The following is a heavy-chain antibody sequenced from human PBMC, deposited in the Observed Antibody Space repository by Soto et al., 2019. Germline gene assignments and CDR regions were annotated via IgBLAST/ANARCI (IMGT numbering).Heavy chain of an antibody. J-gene: IGHJ6*02. CDR1: GGYIRSASCY. CDR2: IYYSGST. V-gene: IGHV4-61*01. CDR3: ARASDYYGSGSYLIERYYGMDV. Sequence: SETLSLTCPVSGGYIRSASCYWSWIRQHPGKGLEWIGYIYYSGSTNYNPSLKSRVTISVDTSKNQFSLKLSSVTAADTAVYYCARASDYYGSGSYLIERYYGMDVWGQGTTVTVSS. D-gene: IGHD3-10*01.